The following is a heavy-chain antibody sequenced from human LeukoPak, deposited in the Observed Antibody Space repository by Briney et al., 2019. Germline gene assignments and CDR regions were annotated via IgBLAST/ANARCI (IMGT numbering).Heavy chain of an antibody. D-gene: IGHD3-22*01. Sequence: GGSLRLSCAASGFTFSSYAMSWVRQAPGKGLEWVSAISGSGGSTYYADSVKGRFTISRDNSKNTLYLQMNSLRAEDTAVYYCAKALPYYYDSSGLYYFDYWGQGTLVTVSS. CDR2: ISGSGGST. CDR3: AKALPYYYDSSGLYYFDY. V-gene: IGHV3-23*01. J-gene: IGHJ4*02. CDR1: GFTFSSYA.